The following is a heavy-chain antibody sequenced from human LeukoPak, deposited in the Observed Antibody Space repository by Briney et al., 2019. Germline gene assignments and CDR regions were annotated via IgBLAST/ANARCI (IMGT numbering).Heavy chain of an antibody. J-gene: IGHJ4*02. D-gene: IGHD5-18*01. V-gene: IGHV3-23*01. Sequence: GGSLRLSCAASGFTFSSYAMGWVRQAPGKGLEWVSAISGSGGSTYYADSVKGRFTISRDNSKNTLYLQMNSLRAEDTAVYYCTYFGYSYGPFDYWGQGTPVTVS. CDR2: ISGSGGST. CDR3: TYFGYSYGPFDY. CDR1: GFTFSSYA.